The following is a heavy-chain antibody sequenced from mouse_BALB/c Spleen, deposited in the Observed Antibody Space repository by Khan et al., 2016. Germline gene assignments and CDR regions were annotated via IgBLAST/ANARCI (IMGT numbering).Heavy chain of an antibody. D-gene: IGHD1-1*01. J-gene: IGHJ2*01. CDR2: SNSNGGNN. V-gene: IGHV5-6-3*01. Sequence: EVELVESGGGLVQPGGSLKLSCAASGFTLSNYGMSWVRQTPDKRLELVATSNSNGGNNYYPDSVKGRFTISRDNSNNTRYLQMSSLKSEDTAMYFCARVSNYGSPYFDYWGQGTTLTVSS. CDR1: GFTLSNYG. CDR3: ARVSNYGSPYFDY.